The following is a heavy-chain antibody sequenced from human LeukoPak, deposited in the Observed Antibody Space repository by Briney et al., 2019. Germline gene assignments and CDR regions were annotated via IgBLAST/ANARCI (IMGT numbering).Heavy chain of an antibody. Sequence: GGSLRLSCEASGFTFRHSWLSWIRQTPGKGLEWVANIHPDSSDKFYVHSMEGRFTISRDNTKNSLYLQIDNARLDDTGLYYCTRLPRETAGDYWGQGVPVIVSS. CDR3: TRLPRETAGDY. CDR1: GFTFRHSW. D-gene: IGHD1-14*01. CDR2: IHPDSSDK. V-gene: IGHV3-7*03. J-gene: IGHJ4*02.